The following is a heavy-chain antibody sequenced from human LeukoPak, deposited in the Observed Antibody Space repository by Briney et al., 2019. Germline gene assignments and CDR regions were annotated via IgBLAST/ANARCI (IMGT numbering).Heavy chain of an antibody. V-gene: IGHV3-30-3*01. CDR1: GGTFSSYA. CDR3: ARDNSSGWIPDGMDV. J-gene: IGHJ6*02. D-gene: IGHD6-19*01. CDR2: ISYDGSNK. Sequence: SCKASGGTFSSYAMHWVRQAPGKGLEWVAVISYDGSNKYYADSVKGRFTISRDNSKNTLYLQMNSLRAEDTAVYYCARDNSSGWIPDGMDVWGQGTTVTVSS.